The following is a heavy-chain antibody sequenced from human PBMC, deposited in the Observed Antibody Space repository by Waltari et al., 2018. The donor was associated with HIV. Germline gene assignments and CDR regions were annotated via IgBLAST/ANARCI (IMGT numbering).Heavy chain of an antibody. Sequence: HVQLQQCGAGLLKPSETLSLTCSVYSASFRGSYRTWIRPTPGKVPAWIGEINHSGSTNYNPSLQSRVTISVDTSKNQFSLKLSSVTAADTAVYYCARPDYSASYYYGMDVWGQGTTVTVSS. V-gene: IGHV4-34*01. J-gene: IGHJ6*02. D-gene: IGHD4-4*01. CDR3: ARPDYSASYYYGMDV. CDR2: INHSGST. CDR1: SASFRGSY.